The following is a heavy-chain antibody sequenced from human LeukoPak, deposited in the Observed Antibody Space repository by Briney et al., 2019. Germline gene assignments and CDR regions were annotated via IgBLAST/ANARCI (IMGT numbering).Heavy chain of an antibody. Sequence: GGSLRLSCTASGFIFSNYWMTWVRQAPGKGLEWVAQINQDGSKEYYMDSVKARFTISRDSAKNSLSLQMNSLRAEDTAVYYCVRDGGVSGYDLLDYWGQGTLVTVSS. CDR1: GFIFSNYW. J-gene: IGHJ4*02. D-gene: IGHD5-12*01. CDR3: VRDGGVSGYDLLDY. CDR2: INQDGSKE. V-gene: IGHV3-7*01.